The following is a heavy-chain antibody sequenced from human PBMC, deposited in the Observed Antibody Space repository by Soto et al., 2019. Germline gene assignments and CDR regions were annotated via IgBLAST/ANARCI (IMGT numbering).Heavy chain of an antibody. CDR2: IYPGDSDT. Sequence: GESLKISCKGSGFGFDITWLAWLRQVPGKGLEWVGIIYPGDSDTRYSPSLEGRVTLSVDKSITTAYLHWTSLKESDTGTYYCAKFQRYFDRTGYLDAWGQGTPVTVS. CDR1: GFGFDITW. J-gene: IGHJ5*02. V-gene: IGHV5-51*01. CDR3: AKFQRYFDRTGYLDA. D-gene: IGHD3-9*01.